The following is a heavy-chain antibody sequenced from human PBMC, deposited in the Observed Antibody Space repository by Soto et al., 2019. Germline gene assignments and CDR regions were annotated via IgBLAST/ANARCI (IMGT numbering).Heavy chain of an antibody. CDR2: IYYSGST. CDR1: GGSISSSSYY. D-gene: IGHD6-13*01. J-gene: IGHJ4*02. CDR3: ARPKPGIAPYYFDY. Sequence: WETLSITCTVSGGSISSSSYYWGWIRQPPGKGLEWIGSIYYSGSTYYNPSLKSRVTISVDTSKNQFSLKLSSVTAADTAVYYCARPKPGIAPYYFDYWGQGTLVTVSS. V-gene: IGHV4-39*01.